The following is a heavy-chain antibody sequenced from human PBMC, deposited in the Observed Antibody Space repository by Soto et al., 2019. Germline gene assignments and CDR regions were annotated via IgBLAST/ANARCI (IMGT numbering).Heavy chain of an antibody. CDR2: ISGSGGRT. CDR3: AKDPHIVATPDFDY. Sequence: GGSLRLSCAASGFTFSSYAMSWVRQAPGKGLEWVSGISGSGGRTYHADSVKGRFTISRDNSKNTLYLQMSSLRAEDTAVYYCAKDPHIVATPDFDYWGQGTLVTVSS. D-gene: IGHD5-12*01. CDR1: GFTFSSYA. V-gene: IGHV3-23*01. J-gene: IGHJ4*02.